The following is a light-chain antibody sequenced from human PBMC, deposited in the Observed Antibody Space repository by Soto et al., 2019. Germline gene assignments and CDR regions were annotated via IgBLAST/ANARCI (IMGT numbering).Light chain of an antibody. Sequence: QSALTQPASVSGSPGQSITISCTGTSSDVGGYNYLSWYQHHPGKAPKLMIYDVSDRPSGVSNRFSGSKSGNKASLTISGLQTEDEADYYCSSYTSSSTRVFGTGTKRTVL. J-gene: IGLJ1*01. CDR1: SSDVGGYNY. V-gene: IGLV2-14*03. CDR2: DVS. CDR3: SSYTSSSTRV.